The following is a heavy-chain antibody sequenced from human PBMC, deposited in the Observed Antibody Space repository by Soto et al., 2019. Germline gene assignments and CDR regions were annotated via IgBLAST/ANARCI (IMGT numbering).Heavy chain of an antibody. V-gene: IGHV3-23*01. D-gene: IGHD3-22*01. CDR1: GFTFSSYA. CDR3: AKDPITMIVVIANEYFQH. Sequence: EVQLLESGGGLVQPGGSLRLSCAASGFTFSSYAMSWVRQAPGKGLEWVSAISGSGGSTYYADSVKGRFTISRDTSKNTLYLQMNSLRAEDTAVYYCAKDPITMIVVIANEYFQHWGQGTLVTVSS. CDR2: ISGSGGST. J-gene: IGHJ1*01.